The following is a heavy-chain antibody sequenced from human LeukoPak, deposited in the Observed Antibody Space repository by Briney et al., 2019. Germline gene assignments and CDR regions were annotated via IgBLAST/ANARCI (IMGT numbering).Heavy chain of an antibody. CDR1: GFTFSSYS. CDR2: ISSSSSYI. D-gene: IGHD2-8*01. Sequence: GGSLRLSCAASGFTFSSYSMNWVRQAPGKGLEWVSSISSSSSYIYYADSVKGRFTISRDNAKNSLYLQMNSLRAEDTAVYYCARDMGNAGWFLNWFDPWGQGTLVTVSS. CDR3: ARDMGNAGWFLNWFDP. J-gene: IGHJ5*02. V-gene: IGHV3-21*01.